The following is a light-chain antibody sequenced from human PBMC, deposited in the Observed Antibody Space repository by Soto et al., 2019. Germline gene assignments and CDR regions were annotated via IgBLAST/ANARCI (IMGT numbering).Light chain of an antibody. V-gene: IGLV7-43*01. Sequence: QTVVTQEPSLTVSPGGTVTLTCASSTGAVTSGYYPNWFQQKPGQPPRALIYSTTYKHYWTTARFSGSILGGKSALTLSGVQPEDEADYYCLLFYGDGVVFGGGTKVTV. J-gene: IGLJ2*01. CDR2: STT. CDR3: LLFYGDGVV. CDR1: TGAVTSGYY.